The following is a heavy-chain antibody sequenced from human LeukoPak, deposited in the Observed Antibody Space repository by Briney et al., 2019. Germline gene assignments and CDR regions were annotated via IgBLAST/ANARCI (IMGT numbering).Heavy chain of an antibody. Sequence: ASVNVSCKTSGYNFNVHYMNWVRQAPGQGLEWMGRINPTTGVANYAQKFQGRITVTRDTSINTAYMELSSLTSDDTAVYYCAGLDRNYYYLDVWGQGTTVTVSS. CDR1: GYNFNVHY. J-gene: IGHJ6*03. D-gene: IGHD1-1*01. CDR3: AGLDRNYYYLDV. CDR2: INPTTGVA. V-gene: IGHV1-2*06.